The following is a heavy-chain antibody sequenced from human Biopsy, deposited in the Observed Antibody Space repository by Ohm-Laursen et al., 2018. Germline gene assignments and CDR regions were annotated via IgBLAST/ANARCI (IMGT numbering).Heavy chain of an antibody. CDR1: GGDINNYY. D-gene: IGHD4-23*01. Sequence: SQTLSLTCDVSGGDINNYYWSWIRQPPGEGLEWIGHISYTGYTSYKSSLKSRVTISLDTSRKHFSLRLTSLAAADTAVYYCARGSNEYGGLYFPHWGQGTLVTVSS. V-gene: IGHV4-59*08. CDR2: ISYTGYT. J-gene: IGHJ1*01. CDR3: ARGSNEYGGLYFPH.